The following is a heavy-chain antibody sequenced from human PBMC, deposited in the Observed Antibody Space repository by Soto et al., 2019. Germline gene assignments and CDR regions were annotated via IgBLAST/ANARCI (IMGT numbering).Heavy chain of an antibody. V-gene: IGHV1-69*01. Sequence: QVLLVQSGPEVKKPGSSVKVSCKASGGTFNNYAINWVRQAPGKGLEWMGGIITTFGTGNHAQKFQGRVTITAYESTTTSYMEINSLRSEDTAIYYCASVDVILVRGGRSSPYEMDVWGQGTKVIVSS. D-gene: IGHD3-10*01. CDR2: IITTFGTG. J-gene: IGHJ6*02. CDR1: GGTFNNYA. CDR3: ASVDVILVRGGRSSPYEMDV.